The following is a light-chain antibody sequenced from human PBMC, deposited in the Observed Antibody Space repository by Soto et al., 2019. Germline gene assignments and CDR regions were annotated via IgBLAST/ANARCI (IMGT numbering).Light chain of an antibody. Sequence: QSALTQPASVSGSPGQSITISCTGTSSDVGGYNYVSWYQQHPGKAPKLMICEVSNRPSGVSNRFSGSKSGNTASLTISGLQAEDEADYYCSSYTSSSTPYVFGTGTNLTVL. J-gene: IGLJ1*01. CDR1: SSDVGGYNY. V-gene: IGLV2-14*01. CDR2: EVS. CDR3: SSYTSSSTPYV.